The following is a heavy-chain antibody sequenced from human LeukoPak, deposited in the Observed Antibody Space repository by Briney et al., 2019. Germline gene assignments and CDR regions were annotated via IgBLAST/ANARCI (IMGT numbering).Heavy chain of an antibody. CDR1: GYTFTSYY. CDR2: INPRGRTT. CDR3: ASSRDYYGSGSYY. D-gene: IGHD3-10*01. V-gene: IGHV1-46*01. J-gene: IGHJ4*02. Sequence: SLKVSCKASGYTFTSYYMHWVRQAPGQGLDWMGIINPRGRTTSAAQRFQGRVTMTRDTSTSTVYMELSSLRSEDTAVYYCASSRDYYGSGSYYWGQGTLV.